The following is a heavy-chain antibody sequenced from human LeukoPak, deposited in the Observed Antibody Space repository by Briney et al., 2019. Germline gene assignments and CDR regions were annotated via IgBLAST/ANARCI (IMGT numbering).Heavy chain of an antibody. D-gene: IGHD2-15*01. J-gene: IGHJ3*02. CDR3: ARQDYCSGGSCYPGHDAFDI. CDR1: GGTSSSYA. V-gene: IGHV1-69*05. CDR2: IIPIFGTA. Sequence: ASVKVSCKASGGTSSSYAISWVRQAPGQGLEWMGGIIPIFGTANYAQKFQGRVTITTDESTSTAYMELSSLRSEDTAVYYWARQDYCSGGSCYPGHDAFDIWGQGTMVTVSS.